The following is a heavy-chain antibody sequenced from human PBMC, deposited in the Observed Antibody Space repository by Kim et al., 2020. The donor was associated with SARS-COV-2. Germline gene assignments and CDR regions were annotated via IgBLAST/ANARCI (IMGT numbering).Heavy chain of an antibody. J-gene: IGHJ4*02. V-gene: IGHV4-39*07. D-gene: IGHD3-22*01. CDR3: ARDSPHYYDSSANPYFDY. CDR2: IYYSGST. CDR1: GGSISSSSYY. Sequence: SETLSLTCTVSGGSISSSSYYWGWIRQPPGKGLEWIGSIYYSGSTYYNPSLKSRVTISVDTSKNQFSLKLSSVTAADTAVYYCARDSPHYYDSSANPYFDYWGQGTLVTVSS.